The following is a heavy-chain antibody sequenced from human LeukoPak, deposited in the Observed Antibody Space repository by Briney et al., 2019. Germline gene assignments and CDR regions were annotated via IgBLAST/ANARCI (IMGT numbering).Heavy chain of an antibody. J-gene: IGHJ4*02. V-gene: IGHV1-18*01. Sequence: GASVKVSCKASGYTFDNYGISXVRXXXXXXXXXXXWISGYNRNTKYAQRLQGRVIMTTDTSTSTVYMELRSLRSDDTAIYYCARDGLRSEWSYFDYWGQGTLVTVSS. CDR3: ARDGLRSEWSYFDY. D-gene: IGHD3-3*01. CDR1: GYTFDNYG. CDR2: ISGYNRNT.